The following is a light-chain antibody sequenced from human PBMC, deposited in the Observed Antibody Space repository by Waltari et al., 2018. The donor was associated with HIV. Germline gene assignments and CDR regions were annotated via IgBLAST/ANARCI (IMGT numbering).Light chain of an antibody. CDR1: SSDVGGYVF. J-gene: IGLJ1*01. V-gene: IGLV2-11*01. Sequence: QSALTQPRTVCGSPGQPVTISCIGTSSDVGGYVFVSWYQQHPGKAPKLMIYDVGKRPSGVPARFSGSKSGNTASLTISGLQAEDEADYFCCSYAGNFFVFGTGTQVSVL. CDR3: CSYAGNFFV. CDR2: DVG.